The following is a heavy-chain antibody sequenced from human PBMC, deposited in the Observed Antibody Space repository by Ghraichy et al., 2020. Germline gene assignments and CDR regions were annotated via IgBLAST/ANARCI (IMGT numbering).Heavy chain of an antibody. D-gene: IGHD6-13*01. Sequence: GGSLRLSCAASGFTFSGYSMNWVRQAPGKGLEWVSFISSSNTYIYYVDSVKGRFTISRDNAKNSLYLQMNSLRAEDTAVYYCARSGPSSSWYHIDYWGQGTLVTVSS. J-gene: IGHJ4*02. CDR1: GFTFSGYS. CDR3: ARSGPSSSWYHIDY. V-gene: IGHV3-21*01. CDR2: ISSSNTYI.